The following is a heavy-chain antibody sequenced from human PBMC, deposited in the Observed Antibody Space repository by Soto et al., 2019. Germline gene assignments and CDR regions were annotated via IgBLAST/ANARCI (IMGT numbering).Heavy chain of an antibody. CDR1: GGTFSSYA. D-gene: IGHD2-15*01. CDR2: IIPIFGTA. J-gene: IGHJ5*02. Sequence: QVQLVQSGAEVKKHGSSVKVSCKASGGTFSSYAISWVRQAPGQGLEWMGGIIPIFGTANYAQKFQGRVTITADESTSSSYMELSSLRSDDTAVYYCASWHCSGGSCYLWFDPWGQGTLVTVSS. V-gene: IGHV1-69*01. CDR3: ASWHCSGGSCYLWFDP.